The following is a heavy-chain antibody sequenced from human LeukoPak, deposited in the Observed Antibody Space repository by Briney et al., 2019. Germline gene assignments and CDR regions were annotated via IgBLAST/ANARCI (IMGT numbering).Heavy chain of an antibody. CDR1: GFTFSNYG. J-gene: IGHJ5*02. D-gene: IGHD3-10*01. Sequence: GGSLRLSCAASGFTFSNYGMHWVRQAPGKGLEWVALIRFDGSHKYYADSVKGRFTISRDNSKSTVYLQMNSLRAEDTAVYYCAKGLDYYGSGSHLYNWFDPWGQGTLVTVSS. CDR3: AKGLDYYGSGSHLYNWFDP. CDR2: IRFDGSHK. V-gene: IGHV3-30*02.